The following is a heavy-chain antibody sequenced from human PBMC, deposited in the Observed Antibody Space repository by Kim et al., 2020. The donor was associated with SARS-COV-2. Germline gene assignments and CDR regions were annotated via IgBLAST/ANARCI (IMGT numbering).Heavy chain of an antibody. Sequence: ASVKVSCKASGYSFMNYYVYWVRQAPGEGLEWMGIIQPRDGGTTYAQKFQDRVTMTRDMSTSTVYLEVSSLRSEDTAVYFCARWQWLKYYLDYWGQGTPITVSS. D-gene: IGHD6-19*01. V-gene: IGHV1-46*01. CDR3: ARWQWLKYYLDY. J-gene: IGHJ4*02. CDR1: GYSFMNYY. CDR2: IQPRDGGT.